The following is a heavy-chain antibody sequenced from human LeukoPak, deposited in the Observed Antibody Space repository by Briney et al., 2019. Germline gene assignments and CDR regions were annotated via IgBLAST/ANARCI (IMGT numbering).Heavy chain of an antibody. CDR2: IYYSGST. J-gene: IGHJ3*02. V-gene: IGHV4-39*07. CDR3: ARVKRSRIVVVVATYPPLYAFDI. CDR1: GGSISSSSYY. Sequence: PSETLSLTCTVSGGSISSSSYYWGWIRQPPGKGLEWIGSIYYSGSTNYNPSLKSRVTISVDKSKNQFSLKLSSVTAADTAVYYCARVKRSRIVVVVATYPPLYAFDIWGQGTMVTVSS. D-gene: IGHD2-15*01.